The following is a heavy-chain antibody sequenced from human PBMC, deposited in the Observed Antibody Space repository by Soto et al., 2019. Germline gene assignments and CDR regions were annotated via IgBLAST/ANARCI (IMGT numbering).Heavy chain of an antibody. D-gene: IGHD3-22*01. Sequence: GGSLTLSCAASGFTFSSYWMSWVRDAPGRGLVWVSRINMDGTNTAYADSVKGRFTVSRDNANNTLYLQMNSLGVEDTADYYCARDYYYDSRSSSVNWFDPWGQGTLVTVSS. CDR1: GFTFSSYW. CDR3: ARDYYYDSRSSSVNWFDP. J-gene: IGHJ5*02. CDR2: INMDGTNT. V-gene: IGHV3-74*01.